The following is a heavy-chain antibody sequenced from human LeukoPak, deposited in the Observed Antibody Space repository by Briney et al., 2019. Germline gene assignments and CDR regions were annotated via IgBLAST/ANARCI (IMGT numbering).Heavy chain of an antibody. V-gene: IGHV3-7*01. CDR2: IKEDGSQK. J-gene: IGHJ4*02. Sequence: GGSLRLSCAASGSTFSNYWMTWVRQAPGKGLEWVANIKEDGSQKYYVGSVKGRFTVSRDNAKNSLYLQMNSLRAEDTAVYFCARDHQNGYYFYWGQGTVVTVSS. CDR3: ARDHQNGYYFY. CDR1: GSTFSNYW. D-gene: IGHD3-22*01.